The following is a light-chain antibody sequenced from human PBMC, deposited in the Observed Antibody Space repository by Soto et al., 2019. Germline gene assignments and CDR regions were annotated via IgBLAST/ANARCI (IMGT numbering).Light chain of an antibody. V-gene: IGLV1-44*01. CDR2: SNN. Sequence: QAVVTQPPSASGTPGQRVTMSCSGSSSNIGSNTVNWYQQVPGTAPKLLIHSNNQRPSGVPDRFSGSKSGTSASLAISGLQSEDEDDYYCAAWDDSMNGWVFGGGTKLTVL. J-gene: IGLJ3*02. CDR3: AAWDDSMNGWV. CDR1: SSNIGSNT.